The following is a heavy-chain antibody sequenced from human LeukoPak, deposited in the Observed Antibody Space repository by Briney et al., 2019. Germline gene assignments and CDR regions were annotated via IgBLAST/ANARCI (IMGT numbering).Heavy chain of an antibody. CDR1: GYTFTSYG. CDR3: ARVPPLYYYDSSGYYDY. CDR2: ISAYNGNT. D-gene: IGHD3-22*01. J-gene: IGHJ4*02. V-gene: IGHV1-18*01. Sequence: ASVKVSCKASGYTFTSYGISWVRQAPGQGLEWMGWISAYNGNTNYAQKLQDRVTMTTDTSTSAAYMELRSLRSDDTAVYYCARVPPLYYYDSSGYYDYWGQGTLVTVSS.